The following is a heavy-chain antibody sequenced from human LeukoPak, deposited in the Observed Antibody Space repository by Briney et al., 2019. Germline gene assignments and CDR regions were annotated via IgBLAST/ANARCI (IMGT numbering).Heavy chain of an antibody. J-gene: IGHJ6*02. CDR1: GGSFSGYY. V-gene: IGHV4-59*10. Sequence: SETLSLTCAVYGGSFSGYYWSWIRQPAGKGLEWIGRIYTSGSTNYNPSLKSRVTMSVDTSKNQFSLKLSSATAADTAVYYCARAGRSYQLLPYYYYGMDVWGQGTTVTVSS. CDR2: IYTSGST. CDR3: ARAGRSYQLLPYYYYGMDV. D-gene: IGHD2-2*01.